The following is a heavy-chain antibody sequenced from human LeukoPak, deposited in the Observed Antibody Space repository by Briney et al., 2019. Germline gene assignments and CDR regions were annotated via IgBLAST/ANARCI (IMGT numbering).Heavy chain of an antibody. CDR1: GFSLTNFA. D-gene: IGHD4-17*01. V-gene: IGHV3-23*01. CDR2: IRGGGGSA. J-gene: IGHJ3*02. CDR3: ARDPNGDYIGAFDM. Sequence: GGSLRLSCAASGFSLTNFAMSWVRQAPGKGPEWVSAIRGGGGSAFYADSVKGRFTISRDNSKYTLFLQMNSLRAEDTAVYYCARDPNGDYIGAFDMWGPGTMVTVSS.